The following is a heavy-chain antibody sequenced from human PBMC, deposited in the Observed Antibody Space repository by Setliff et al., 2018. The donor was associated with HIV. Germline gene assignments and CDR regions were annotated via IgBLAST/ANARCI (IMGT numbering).Heavy chain of an antibody. CDR2: INPSGSIT. V-gene: IGHV1-46*01. CDR1: GYTFTSYA. J-gene: IGHJ4*02. Sequence: ASVKVSCKASGYTFTSYAMIWVRQAPGQGLEWMGMINPSGSITNYAQKFQGRLTLTRDTSMSTVYMELNSLKSEDTAIYYCAREPPRRRGTVAEDYWGQGTLVTVPQ. D-gene: IGHD1-26*01. CDR3: AREPPRRRGTVAEDY.